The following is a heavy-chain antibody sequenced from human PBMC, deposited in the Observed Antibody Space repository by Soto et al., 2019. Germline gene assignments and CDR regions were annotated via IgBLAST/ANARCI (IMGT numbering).Heavy chain of an antibody. J-gene: IGHJ6*02. CDR1: GGSFSGYY. Sequence: ETLSLTCAVYGGSFSGYYWSWIRQPPGKGLEWIGEINHSGSTNYNPSLKSRVTISVDTSKNQFSLKLSSVTAADTAVYYCARRGSSGWNPRANYYYYGMDVWGQGTTVTVSS. D-gene: IGHD6-19*01. CDR2: INHSGST. V-gene: IGHV4-34*01. CDR3: ARRGSSGWNPRANYYYYGMDV.